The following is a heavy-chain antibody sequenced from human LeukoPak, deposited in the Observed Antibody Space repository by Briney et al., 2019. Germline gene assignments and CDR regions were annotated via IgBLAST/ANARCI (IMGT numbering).Heavy chain of an antibody. CDR3: ASLANYGSGSYEDY. J-gene: IGHJ4*02. V-gene: IGHV3-7*01. CDR1: GFTLSSYW. CDR2: IKQDGSEK. D-gene: IGHD3-10*01. Sequence: GGSLRLSCAASGFTLSSYWMSWVRQAPGKGLEWVANIKQDGSEKYYVDSVKGRFTISRDNAKNSLYLQMNSLRAEDTAVYYCASLANYGSGSYEDYWGQGTLVTVSS.